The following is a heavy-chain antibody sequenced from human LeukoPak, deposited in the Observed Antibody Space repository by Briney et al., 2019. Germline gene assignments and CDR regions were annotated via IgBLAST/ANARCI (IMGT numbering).Heavy chain of an antibody. CDR2: ISAYNGNT. D-gene: IGHD6-19*01. V-gene: IGHV1-18*01. J-gene: IGHJ4*02. Sequence: GASVKVSCKASGYTFTSYGISWVRQAPGQGLEWMGWISAYNGNTNYAQKLQGRATMTTDTSTSTAYMELRSLRSDDTAVYYCARDGEQWLVRAYYFDYWGQGTLVTVSS. CDR1: GYTFTSYG. CDR3: ARDGEQWLVRAYYFDY.